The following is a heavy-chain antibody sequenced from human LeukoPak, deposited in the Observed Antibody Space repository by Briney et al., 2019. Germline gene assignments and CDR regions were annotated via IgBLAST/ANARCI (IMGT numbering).Heavy chain of an antibody. Sequence: PGGSLRLSCAASGFTFSSYVMSWVRQAPGKGLEWVSGMSGSGGSTYYADSVKGRFTISRDNSKNTLYLQMNSLRAEDTAVYYCAKGTLFGVVTSFDFWGQGTLVTVSS. D-gene: IGHD3-3*01. CDR1: GFTFSSYV. CDR2: MSGSGGST. J-gene: IGHJ4*02. CDR3: AKGTLFGVVTSFDF. V-gene: IGHV3-23*01.